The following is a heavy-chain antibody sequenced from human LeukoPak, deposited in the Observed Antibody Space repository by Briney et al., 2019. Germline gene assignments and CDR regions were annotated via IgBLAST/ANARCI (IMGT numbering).Heavy chain of an antibody. V-gene: IGHV3-23*01. J-gene: IGHJ4*02. Sequence: GGSLRLSCAGSGFTFSNCAMSWVRQAPGKGLEWVSSISGSGGTTYYANSVKGRFTISRDNSKKTLYLQMNSLRAEDTAVYSCAKGFYGSGSSDYWGQGTLVTVSA. CDR3: AKGFYGSGSSDY. CDR1: GFTFSNCA. CDR2: ISGSGGTT. D-gene: IGHD3-10*01.